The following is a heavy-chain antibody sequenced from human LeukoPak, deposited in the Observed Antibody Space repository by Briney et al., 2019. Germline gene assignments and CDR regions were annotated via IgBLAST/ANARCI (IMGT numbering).Heavy chain of an antibody. CDR1: GDSITAYY. CDR3: ARDGITTGWYSGDY. Sequence: SETLSLTCTVSGDSITAYYWSWIRQPPGKGLEWIGYIYYTGSTNYNPSLKNRVTISLDTSKNQLSLRLSSVTTADTAVYYCARDGITTGWYSGDYWGHGILVTVSS. D-gene: IGHD6-19*01. V-gene: IGHV4-59*01. J-gene: IGHJ4*01. CDR2: IYYTGST.